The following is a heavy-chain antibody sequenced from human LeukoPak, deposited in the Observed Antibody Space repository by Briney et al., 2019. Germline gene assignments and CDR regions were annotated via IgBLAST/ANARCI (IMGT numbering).Heavy chain of an antibody. CDR1: GGTFISYA. CDR2: IIPIFGTA. J-gene: IGHJ3*02. CDR3: ARGANSKGQAFDI. D-gene: IGHD1-1*01. V-gene: IGHV1-69*06. Sequence: SVKVSCKASGGTFISYAISWVRQAPGQGREWRGGIIPIFGTANYAQKFQGRVTITSDKSTSTAYMELSSLRSEDTAVYYCARGANSKGQAFDIWGQGTMVTVSS.